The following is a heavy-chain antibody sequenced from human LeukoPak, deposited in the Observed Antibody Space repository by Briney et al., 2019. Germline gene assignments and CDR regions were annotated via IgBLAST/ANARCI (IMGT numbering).Heavy chain of an antibody. V-gene: IGHV1-2*02. CDR3: ARDRGYHFERSGFTF. J-gene: IGHJ4*02. CDR2: INPKTGGT. D-gene: IGHD3-22*01. CDR1: GYTFIDYH. Sequence: GASVKVSCKTSGYTFIDYHIHWVRQAPGQGLKWMGWINPKTGGTKYEQRFHDKLPMTRDTSLGTVYLEVSRLTSDDTAVYYCARDRGYHFERSGFTFWGQGTPVAVPS.